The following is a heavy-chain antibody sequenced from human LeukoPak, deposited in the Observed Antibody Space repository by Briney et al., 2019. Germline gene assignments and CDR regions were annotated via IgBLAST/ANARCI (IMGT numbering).Heavy chain of an antibody. CDR3: AGGRGWYLDAFDI. V-gene: IGHV3-11*06. CDR1: GFTFSVHY. D-gene: IGHD6-19*01. CDR2: ISGSSSYT. J-gene: IGHJ3*02. Sequence: GGSLRLSCAVSGFTFSVHYMSWIRQAPGKGLEWVSYISGSSSYTNYADSVKGRFTISRDNAKNSLYLQMNSLRAEDTAVYYCAGGRGWYLDAFDIWGQGTMVTVSS.